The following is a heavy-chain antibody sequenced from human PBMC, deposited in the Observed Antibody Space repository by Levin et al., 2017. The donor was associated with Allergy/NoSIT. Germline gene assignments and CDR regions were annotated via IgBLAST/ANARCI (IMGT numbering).Heavy chain of an antibody. CDR3: AKDLESGYSYGYDDGAREY. J-gene: IGHJ4*02. D-gene: IGHD5-18*01. CDR2: ISYDGSSE. V-gene: IGHV3-30-3*01. CDR1: GFTFSRYS. Sequence: HPGESLKISCAASGFTFSRYSMHWVRQAPGKGLEWVAVISYDGSSEYYADSVKGRFTISRDNSMNTLYLQMNSLRADDTAVYYCAKDLESGYSYGYDDGAREYWGQGTLVTVSS.